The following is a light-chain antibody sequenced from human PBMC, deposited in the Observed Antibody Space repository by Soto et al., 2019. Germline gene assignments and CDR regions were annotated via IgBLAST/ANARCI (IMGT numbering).Light chain of an antibody. CDR2: AAS. V-gene: IGKV1-39*01. Sequence: DIQLTQSPSSLSASVGDRVTITCRASQSISTYLNWYQQKPGKAPKVLIYAASSWQSGIPSRFSGSGSGTDFTLTISSLQPEDFATYYCQQSYSSPWTFGQGTKVDIK. CDR1: QSISTY. CDR3: QQSYSSPWT. J-gene: IGKJ1*01.